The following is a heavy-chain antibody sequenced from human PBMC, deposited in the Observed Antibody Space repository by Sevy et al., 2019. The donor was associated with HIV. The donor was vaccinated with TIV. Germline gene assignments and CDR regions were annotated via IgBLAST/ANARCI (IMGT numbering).Heavy chain of an antibody. D-gene: IGHD6-13*01. CDR3: ANSRGRYEGSSWLYYYYIMDV. J-gene: IGHJ6*02. CDR2: ISDYGSDK. V-gene: IGHV3-30*18. CDR1: GFSFSRHG. Sequence: GGSLRLSCVADGFSFSRHGMHWARQAPGKGLEWVAVISDYGSDKEYAESVKGRFTVSRDNSKDTVYLQMNRLRLDDTAVYYCANSRGRYEGSSWLYYYYIMDVWGQGTTVTVSS.